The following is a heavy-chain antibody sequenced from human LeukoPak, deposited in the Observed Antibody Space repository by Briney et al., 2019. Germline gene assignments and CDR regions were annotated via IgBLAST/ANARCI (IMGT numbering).Heavy chain of an antibody. CDR3: ATESYSGSYLYAFDI. CDR2: FDPEDGET. D-gene: IGHD1-26*01. V-gene: IGHV1-24*01. J-gene: IGHJ3*02. Sequence: ASVKVSCKASGYTFTSYGISWVRQAPGKGLEWMGGFDPEDGETIYAQKFQGRVTKTEDTSTDTAYMELSSLRSEDTAVYYCATESYSGSYLYAFDIWGQGTMVTVSS. CDR1: GYTFTSYG.